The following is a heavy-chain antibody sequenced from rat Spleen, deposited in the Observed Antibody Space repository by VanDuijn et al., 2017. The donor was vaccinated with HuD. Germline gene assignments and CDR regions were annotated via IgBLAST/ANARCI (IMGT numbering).Heavy chain of an antibody. CDR3: AREAGIPFHYFDY. V-gene: IGHV5-22*01. Sequence: EVQLVESGGGLVQPGRSVKVSCTASGFTFSDYYMAWVRQAPKKGLDWVASISYEGSSTYYEDSVKGRFTISRDIAKSSLYLQMDSLTSEDTATYYCAREAGIPFHYFDYWGRGVMVTVSS. D-gene: IGHD1-4*01. J-gene: IGHJ2*01. CDR2: ISYEGSST. CDR1: GFTFSDYY.